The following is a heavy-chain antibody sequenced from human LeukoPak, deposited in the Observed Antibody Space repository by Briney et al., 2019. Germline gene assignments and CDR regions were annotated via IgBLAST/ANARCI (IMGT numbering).Heavy chain of an antibody. J-gene: IGHJ3*02. CDR1: GFTFSSYS. CDR2: ISSSSSYI. D-gene: IGHD6-13*01. V-gene: IGHV3-21*01. CDR3: ARDWRRSIAAAGDAFDI. Sequence: PGGSLRLSCAASGFTFSSYSMNWVRQAPGKGLEWVSSISSSSSYIYYADSVKGRFTISRDNAKNSLYLQMNSLRAEDTAVYYCARDWRRSIAAAGDAFDIWGQGTMVTVSS.